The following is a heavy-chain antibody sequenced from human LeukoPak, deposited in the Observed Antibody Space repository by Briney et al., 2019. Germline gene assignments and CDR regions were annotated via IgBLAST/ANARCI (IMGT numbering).Heavy chain of an antibody. CDR2: IIPILGIA. CDR3: ARDPHGYCSGGSCYSGGY. V-gene: IGHV1-69*10. Sequence: SVRVSCKASGGTFSIYAISWVRQAPGQGLEWMGRIIPILGIANYAQKFQGRVTITADKSTSTAYMELSSLRSEDTAVYYCARDPHGYCSGGSCYSGGYWGQGTLVTVSS. D-gene: IGHD2-15*01. CDR1: GGTFSIYA. J-gene: IGHJ4*02.